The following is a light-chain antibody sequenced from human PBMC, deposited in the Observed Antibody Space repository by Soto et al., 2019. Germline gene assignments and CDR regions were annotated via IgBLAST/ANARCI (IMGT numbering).Light chain of an antibody. CDR2: INSDGSH. V-gene: IGLV4-69*01. CDR1: SGHSSYA. Sequence: QLVLTQSPSASASLGASVKFICTLSSGHSSYAIAWHQQQPEKGPRYLMKINSDGSHSKGDGIPDRFSGSSSGAERYLTISSLQSEDEVDYYCQTWGTGIRVFGTGTKLTVL. CDR3: QTWGTGIRV. J-gene: IGLJ1*01.